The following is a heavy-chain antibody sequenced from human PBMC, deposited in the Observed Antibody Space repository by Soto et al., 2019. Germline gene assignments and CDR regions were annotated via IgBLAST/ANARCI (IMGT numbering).Heavy chain of an antibody. Sequence: ASVKVSCKASGYTFTSYGISWVRQAPGQGLEWMGWISADNGNTNYAQKLQGRVTMTTDTSASTAYMELSSLRSDDTAVYYCARSSSSGGDWFDPWGQGTLVTVSS. CDR1: GYTFTSYG. J-gene: IGHJ5*02. V-gene: IGHV1-18*01. CDR3: ARSSSSGGDWFDP. CDR2: ISADNGNT. D-gene: IGHD6-6*01.